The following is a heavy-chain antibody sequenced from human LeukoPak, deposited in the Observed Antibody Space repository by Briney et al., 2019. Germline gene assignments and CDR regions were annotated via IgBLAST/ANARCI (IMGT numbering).Heavy chain of an antibody. CDR2: INGSSSDT. Sequence: GSLSLSCAASGFTFSYYYMTWIRPAPGRGLEWISYINGSSSDTKYADSVKGRFTISRDNAKNSVYLLMNSLRAEDTAVYYCARRGTTYCTVDSCHPNWFDPWGQGTLVTVSS. D-gene: IGHD2-15*01. CDR1: GFTFSYYY. CDR3: ARRGTTYCTVDSCHPNWFDP. V-gene: IGHV3-11*03. J-gene: IGHJ5*02.